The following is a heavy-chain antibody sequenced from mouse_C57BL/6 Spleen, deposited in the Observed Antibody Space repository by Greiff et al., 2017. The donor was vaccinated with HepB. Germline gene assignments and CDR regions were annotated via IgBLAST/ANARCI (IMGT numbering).Heavy chain of an antibody. CDR2: IWRGGST. D-gene: IGHD3-2*02. Sequence: VQLQQSGPGLVQPSQSLSITCTVSGFSLTSYGVHWVRQSPGKGLEWLGVIWRGGSTDYNAAFMSRLSITKDNSKSQVFFKMNSLQADDTAIYYCAKNSDSSSYYYAMDYWGQGTSVTVSS. CDR3: AKNSDSSSYYYAMDY. CDR1: GFSLTSYG. J-gene: IGHJ4*01. V-gene: IGHV2-5*01.